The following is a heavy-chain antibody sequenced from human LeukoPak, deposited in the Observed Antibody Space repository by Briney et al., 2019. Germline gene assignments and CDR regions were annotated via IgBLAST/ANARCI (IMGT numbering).Heavy chain of an antibody. Sequence: ASVKVSCMASGYTFTSYCMHWVRQAPGQGLEWMGIINPSGGSTSYAQKFQGRVTITRDTSTSTVYMELSSLRSEDTAVYYCARDLALGIGQYYFDYWGQGTLVTVSS. CDR1: GYTFTSYC. J-gene: IGHJ4*02. CDR2: INPSGGST. D-gene: IGHD7-27*01. CDR3: ARDLALGIGQYYFDY. V-gene: IGHV1-46*01.